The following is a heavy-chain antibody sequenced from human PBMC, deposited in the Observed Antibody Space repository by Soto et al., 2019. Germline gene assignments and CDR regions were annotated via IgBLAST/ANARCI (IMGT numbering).Heavy chain of an antibody. D-gene: IGHD3-10*01. CDR2: IIAYNGNT. V-gene: IGHV1-18*01. CDR3: ARGHPSNDYGAGSSFET. Sequence: QVHLVQSGTEVKKPGTSMKVSCRASGYTFTSYAINWVRQAPGQGLEWVGRIIAYNGNTHSAQKLQGRVTMTIDTSTSTAYMELRSLISDDTAVYYCARGHPSNDYGAGSSFETWGQGTLLTVS. CDR1: GYTFTSYA. J-gene: IGHJ5*02.